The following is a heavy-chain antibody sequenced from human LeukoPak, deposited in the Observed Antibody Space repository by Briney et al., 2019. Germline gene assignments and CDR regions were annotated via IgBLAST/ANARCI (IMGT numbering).Heavy chain of an antibody. J-gene: IGHJ4*02. CDR3: ATYCHSASCYTRFDY. Sequence: PGGSLRLSCAASGFTFSNYWMSWVRQAPGKGLEWVANIKEDGSERVYVDSVKGRFTISRDNAKNSLYLQMNSLRGEDTAVYYCATYCHSASCYTRFDYWGQGTQATVSS. D-gene: IGHD2-2*02. V-gene: IGHV3-7*01. CDR2: IKEDGSER. CDR1: GFTFSNYW.